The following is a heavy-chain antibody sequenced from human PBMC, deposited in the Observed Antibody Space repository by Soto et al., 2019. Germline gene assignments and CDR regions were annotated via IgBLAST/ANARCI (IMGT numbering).Heavy chain of an antibody. CDR2: IKSKTDGGTT. J-gene: IGHJ2*01. CDR3: STDTRGPFAFDL. Sequence: EVQLVESGGGLVKPGGSLRLSCAASGFTFSNAWMSWVRQAPGKGLEWVGRIKSKTDGGTTDYAAPVKGRFTISRDNSKNTLYLQMNSLKTEDTAVYYCSTDTRGPFAFDLWGRGTLVTVSS. CDR1: GFTFSNAW. V-gene: IGHV3-15*01.